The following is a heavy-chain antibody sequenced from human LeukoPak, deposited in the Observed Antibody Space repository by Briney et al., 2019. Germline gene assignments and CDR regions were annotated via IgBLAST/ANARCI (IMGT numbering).Heavy chain of an antibody. CDR3: ARDHIVVVTAIPNWFDP. Sequence: PGGSLRLSCAAYGFTFGSYSMTWVRQAPGKGLEWVSYISSSSSSIYYADSVKGRFTISRDNAKNSLYLQMNSLRAEDTAVYYCARDHIVVVTAIPNWFDPWGQGTLVTVSS. CDR2: ISSSSSSI. V-gene: IGHV3-48*01. J-gene: IGHJ5*02. D-gene: IGHD2-21*02. CDR1: GFTFGSYS.